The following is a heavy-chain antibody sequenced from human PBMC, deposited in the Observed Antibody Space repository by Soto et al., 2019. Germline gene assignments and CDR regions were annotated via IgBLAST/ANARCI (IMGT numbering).Heavy chain of an antibody. D-gene: IGHD3-9*01. V-gene: IGHV2-5*02. CDR1: GFSLSTSGVG. CDR2: IYWDDDK. Sequence: QITLKESGPTLVKPTQTLTLTCTFSGFSLSTSGVGVGWIRQPPGKALEWLALIYWDDDKRYSPSLKSRLTITKDTSKNQVVLTMTNMDPVDTATYYCAHTPPAGLVLSNWFDPWGQGTLVTVSS. J-gene: IGHJ5*02. CDR3: AHTPPAGLVLSNWFDP.